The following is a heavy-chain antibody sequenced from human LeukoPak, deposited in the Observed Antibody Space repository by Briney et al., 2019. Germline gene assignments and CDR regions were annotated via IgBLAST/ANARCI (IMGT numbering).Heavy chain of an antibody. D-gene: IGHD3-16*02. Sequence: GESLKISCQGSGYSFTSYWIGWVRQMPGKGLEWMGIIYPGDSDTRYSPSFQGQVTISADKSISTAYLQWSSLKASDTAMYYCARGGDYVWGSYRYTRYFDYWGQGTLVAVSS. CDR1: GYSFTSYW. J-gene: IGHJ4*02. V-gene: IGHV5-51*01. CDR2: IYPGDSDT. CDR3: ARGGDYVWGSYRYTRYFDY.